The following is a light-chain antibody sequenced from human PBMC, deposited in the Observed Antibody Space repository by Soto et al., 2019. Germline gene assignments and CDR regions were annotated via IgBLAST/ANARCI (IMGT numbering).Light chain of an antibody. V-gene: IGKV3-11*01. CDR1: QSVSSY. CDR2: DES. CDR3: QHRMNWPLT. J-gene: IGKJ5*01. Sequence: EIALTQSPATLSLSPGETATLSCRASQSVSSYLLWYQQKLGQTPRLLIYDESNRATGIPDRLSGSGSETDLTLTISSLEPEDFAVYYCQHRMNWPLTFGQGTRLEIK.